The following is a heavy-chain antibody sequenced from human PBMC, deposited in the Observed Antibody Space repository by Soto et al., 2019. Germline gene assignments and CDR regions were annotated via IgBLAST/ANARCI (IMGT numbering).Heavy chain of an antibody. CDR2: ISAYNGNT. CDR3: ASSSSPVHLSWGMAV. Sequence: ASVKVSCKASGYTFTSYGISWVRQAPGQGLEWMGWISAYNGNTNYAQKLQGRVTMTTDTSTSTAYMELRSLRSDDTAVYYCASSSSPVHLSWGMAVWGQGTRVPVSS. CDR1: GYTFTSYG. V-gene: IGHV1-18*04. J-gene: IGHJ6*01. D-gene: IGHD6-6*01.